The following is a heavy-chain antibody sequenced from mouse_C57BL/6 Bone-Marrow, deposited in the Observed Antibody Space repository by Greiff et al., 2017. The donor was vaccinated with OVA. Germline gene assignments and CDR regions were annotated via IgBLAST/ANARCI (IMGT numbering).Heavy chain of an antibody. CDR3: ARGRERFDY. Sequence: QVQLQQSGAELVRPGTSVKLSCKASGYTFTSYWMHWVKQRPGQGLEWIGVIDPSDSYTNYNQKFKGKATLTVDTSSSTAYMQLSSLTSEDSAVYYCARGRERFDYWGQGTTLTVSS. CDR1: GYTFTSYW. CDR2: IDPSDSYT. J-gene: IGHJ2*01. V-gene: IGHV1-59*01.